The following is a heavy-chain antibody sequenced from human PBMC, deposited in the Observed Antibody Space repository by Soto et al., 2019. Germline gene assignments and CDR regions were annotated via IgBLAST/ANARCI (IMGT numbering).Heavy chain of an antibody. V-gene: IGHV3-23*01. D-gene: IGHD6-19*01. CDR2: ISGSGGST. J-gene: IGHJ4*02. CDR1: GFTLSRYA. Sequence: GGAPRPSFAASGFTLSRYAICLVRPAPGEGLEWVSAISGSGGSTYYADSVKGRFTISRDNSKNTLYLQMNSLRAEDTAVYYCSKDHNSGWYPQTSYFDYWGQGTLVTVSS. CDR3: SKDHNSGWYPQTSYFDY.